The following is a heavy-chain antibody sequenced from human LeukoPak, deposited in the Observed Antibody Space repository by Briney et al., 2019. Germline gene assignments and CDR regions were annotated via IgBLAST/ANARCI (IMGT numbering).Heavy chain of an antibody. V-gene: IGHV4-34*01. Sequence: SETLSLTCAVYGGSFSGYYWSWIRQPPGKGLEWIGEINHSGSTNYNPSLKGRVTISVDTSKNQFSLKLSSVTAADTAVYYCARVSIAVDLDYWGQGTLVTVSS. D-gene: IGHD6-19*01. CDR2: INHSGST. CDR3: ARVSIAVDLDY. CDR1: GGSFSGYY. J-gene: IGHJ4*02.